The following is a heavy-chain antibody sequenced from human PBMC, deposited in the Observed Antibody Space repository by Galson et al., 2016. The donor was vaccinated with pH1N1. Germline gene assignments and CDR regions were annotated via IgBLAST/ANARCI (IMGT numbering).Heavy chain of an antibody. V-gene: IGHV3-74*01. CDR2: VNSDGSGT. Sequence: SLRLSCAASGFTFNYYWMYWVRQAPGKGLVWVSRVNSDGSGTTYADSVKGRFTISRDNDRNTLYLQMNSLRAEDTALYYCVRAVGAAGGYWGQGTLVTVSS. CDR3: VRAVGAAGGY. CDR1: GFTFNYYW. D-gene: IGHD6-25*01. J-gene: IGHJ4*02.